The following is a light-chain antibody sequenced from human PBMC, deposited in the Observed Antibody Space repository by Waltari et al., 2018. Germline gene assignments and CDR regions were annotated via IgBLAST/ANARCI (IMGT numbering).Light chain of an antibody. CDR3: CSCVGRNIYWV. Sequence: QSALTQPRSVSGSPGQSVTISCTGTSSDVGANNFVSWYQHHPDKAPKLIIYDINKWPSGVPDRCSGSKSGNTASLTISGLQAEDEADYYCCSCVGRNIYWVFGGGTKLTVL. J-gene: IGLJ3*02. CDR2: DIN. V-gene: IGLV2-11*01. CDR1: SSDVGANNF.